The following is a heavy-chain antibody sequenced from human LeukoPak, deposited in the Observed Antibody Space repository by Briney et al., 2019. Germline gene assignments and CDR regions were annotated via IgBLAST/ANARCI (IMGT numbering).Heavy chain of an antibody. D-gene: IGHD4-17*01. CDR3: ARDGYGDYHVAFDY. V-gene: IGHV3-21*01. Sequence: PGGSLRLSCGASGFTFSSYVMHWVRQAPGKGLEWVSSISSSSSYIYYADSVKGRFTISRDNAKNSLYLQMNSLRAEDTAVYYCARDGYGDYHVAFDYWGQGTLVTVSS. J-gene: IGHJ4*02. CDR1: GFTFSSYV. CDR2: ISSSSSYI.